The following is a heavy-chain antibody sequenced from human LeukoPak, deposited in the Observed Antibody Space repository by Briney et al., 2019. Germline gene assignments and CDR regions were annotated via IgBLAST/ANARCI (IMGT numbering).Heavy chain of an antibody. V-gene: IGHV4-34*01. CDR1: GASFSDYY. Sequence: SETLSLTCAVYGASFSDYYWSWIRHSPTKGLEGIGEVNHSGSAKYNPSLKSRVTISADKSKNQFFLRLSPVAAADSGVYYCVRERASNNHDNWFDPWGQGTLVTVSS. J-gene: IGHJ5*02. CDR3: VRERASNNHDNWFDP. CDR2: VNHSGSA.